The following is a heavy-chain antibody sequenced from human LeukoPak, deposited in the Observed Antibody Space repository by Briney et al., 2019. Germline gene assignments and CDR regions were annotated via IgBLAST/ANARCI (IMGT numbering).Heavy chain of an antibody. CDR2: IYYSGST. V-gene: IGHV4-59*01. CDR3: ARGQGYSYGYEWFDP. CDR1: GGSISSYY. Sequence: SETLSLTCTVSGGSISSYYWSWIRQPPGKGLEWIGYIYYSGSTNYNPSLRSRVTISVATSKNQFSLKLSSVTAADTAVYYCARGQGYSYGYEWFDPWGQGTLVTVSS. J-gene: IGHJ5*02. D-gene: IGHD5-18*01.